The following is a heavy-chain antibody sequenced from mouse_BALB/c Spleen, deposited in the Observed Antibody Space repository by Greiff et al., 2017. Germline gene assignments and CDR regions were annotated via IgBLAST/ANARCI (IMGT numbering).Heavy chain of an antibody. D-gene: IGHD2-3*01. CDR1: GYTFTSYW. CDR3: ASYDGYYD. CDR2: INPSTGYT. Sequence: QVQLQQSGAELAKPGASVKMSCKASGYTFTSYWMHWVKQRPGQGLEWIGYINPSTGYTEYNQKFKDKATLTADKSSSTAYMQLSSLTSEDSAVYYCASYDGYYDWGQGTTLTVSS. J-gene: IGHJ2*01. V-gene: IGHV1-7*01.